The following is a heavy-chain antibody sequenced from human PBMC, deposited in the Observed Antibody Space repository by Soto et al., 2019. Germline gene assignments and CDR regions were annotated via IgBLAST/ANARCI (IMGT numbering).Heavy chain of an antibody. CDR2: FLIGGDT. Sequence: GGSLRLSCAAAGFVVTDYYMSWGPQAPGKGMESVAVFLIGGDTEYGESVKGRFTSSRDNSKTTLYLQMNSLRADDTAVYYCAREPLWSGPLPLDAFDLWGQGTMVTVSS. CDR3: AREPLWSGPLPLDAFDL. V-gene: IGHV3-53*01. D-gene: IGHD3-3*01. J-gene: IGHJ3*01. CDR1: GFVVTDYY.